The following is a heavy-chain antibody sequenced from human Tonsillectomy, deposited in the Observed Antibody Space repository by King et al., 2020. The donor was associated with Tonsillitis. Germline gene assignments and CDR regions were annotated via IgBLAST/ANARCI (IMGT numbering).Heavy chain of an antibody. D-gene: IGHD3-10*01. Sequence: QLVQSGAEVKRPGASVKISCKASGDTFTSDYIHWVRQAPGQGLEWMGAIHPSDGGAGYALSFQNRVIMTRDTSTRTVLMELTSLRSEDTALYYCAQEGGVLNWIGDLEVWGRGTLVAVTS. J-gene: IGHJ4*02. V-gene: IGHV1-46*01. CDR1: GDTFTSDY. CDR2: IHPSDGGA. CDR3: AQEGGVLNWIGDLEV.